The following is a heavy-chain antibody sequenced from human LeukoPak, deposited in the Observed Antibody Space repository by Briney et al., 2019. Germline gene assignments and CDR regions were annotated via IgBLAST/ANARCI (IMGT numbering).Heavy chain of an antibody. V-gene: IGHV4-59*01. CDR2: IYYSGST. J-gene: IGHJ6*03. D-gene: IGHD3-10*01. CDR3: ARGGEYYYGSGSYFGSSSGRKGYYYYYYMDV. CDR1: GGSISSYY. Sequence: NPSETLSLTCTVSGGSISSYYWSWIRQPPGKGLEWIGYIYYSGSTNYNPSLRSRVTISVDTSKNQFSLKLSSVTAADTAVYYCARGGEYYYGSGSYFGSSSGRKGYYYYYYMDVWGKGTTVTISS.